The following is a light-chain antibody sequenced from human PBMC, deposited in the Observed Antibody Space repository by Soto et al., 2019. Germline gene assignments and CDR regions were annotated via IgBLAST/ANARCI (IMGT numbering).Light chain of an antibody. J-gene: IGLJ1*01. CDR3: QSYDSSLSSSV. CDR2: GND. CDR1: SSNIGPGFD. V-gene: IGLV1-40*01. Sequence: QSVLTQPPSVSGAPGQRVTISCTGSSSNIGPGFDVHWYQQLPGTAPKLLIYGNDRRPSGVPARFSGSKSGTSASLVITGLQAEDEADYYCQSYDSSLSSSVFGTGTKLPVL.